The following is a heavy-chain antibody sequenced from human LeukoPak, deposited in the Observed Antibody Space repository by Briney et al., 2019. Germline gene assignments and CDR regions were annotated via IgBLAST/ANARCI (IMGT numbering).Heavy chain of an antibody. Sequence: GGSLRLSCAASGFSFSSYAMNWVRQAPGKGLEWVSGISGSGTTYYADSVKGRFTISRDSARNTLYLRMNSLRDEDTAVYYCAKDSGHSSSWYYWGQGTLVTVSS. D-gene: IGHD6-13*01. CDR1: GFSFSSYA. V-gene: IGHV3-23*01. CDR2: ISGSGTT. CDR3: AKDSGHSSSWYY. J-gene: IGHJ4*02.